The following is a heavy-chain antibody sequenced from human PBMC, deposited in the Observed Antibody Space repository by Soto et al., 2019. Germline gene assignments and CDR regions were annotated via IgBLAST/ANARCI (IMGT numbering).Heavy chain of an antibody. CDR2: ISGSGGST. CDR1: GFTFSSYA. CDR3: ANYRDYSNYIFDY. J-gene: IGHJ4*02. Sequence: GGSLRLSCAASGFTFSSYAMSWVRQAPGKGLEWVSAISGSGGSTYYADFVKGRFTISRDNSKNTLYLQMNSLRAEDTAVYYCANYRDYSNYIFDYWGQRTLVTVSS. V-gene: IGHV3-23*01. D-gene: IGHD4-4*01.